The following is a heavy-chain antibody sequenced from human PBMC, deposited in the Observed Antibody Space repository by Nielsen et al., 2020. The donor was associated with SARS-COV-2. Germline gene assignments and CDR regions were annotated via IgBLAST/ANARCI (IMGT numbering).Heavy chain of an antibody. V-gene: IGHV3-48*03. CDR1: GFTFSSYE. CDR3: ASSGWLDY. J-gene: IGHJ4*02. CDR2: ISSSGSTI. D-gene: IGHD6-19*01. Sequence: GESLKISCAASGFTFSSYEMNWVRQAPGKGLEWVSYISSSGSTIYYADSVKGRFTISRDNAKNSLFLEMHSLTVEDAAVYYCASSGWLDYWGRGTLVTVSS.